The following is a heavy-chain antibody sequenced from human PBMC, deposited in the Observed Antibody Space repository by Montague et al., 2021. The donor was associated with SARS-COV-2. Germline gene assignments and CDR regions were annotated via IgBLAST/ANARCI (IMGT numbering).Heavy chain of an antibody. CDR3: ARRGSVRSDLAY. D-gene: IGHD3-16*01. V-gene: IGHV4-4*02. CDR1: GDSISTENW. Sequence: SETLSLTCVVSGDSISTENWWTWVRLPPGKGLEWVGEIYYTGRTKYQPSLKSRVSMSFDKSWNQLSLRLPSVTAADTAIHYCARRGSVRSDLAYWGQGTLVTVSS. CDR2: IYYTGRT. J-gene: IGHJ4*02.